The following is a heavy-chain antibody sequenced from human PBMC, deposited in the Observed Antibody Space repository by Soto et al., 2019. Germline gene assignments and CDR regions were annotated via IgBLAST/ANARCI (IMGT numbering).Heavy chain of an antibody. CDR2: IIPIFGTA. Sequence: SVKVSCKASGGTFSSYAISWVRQAPGQGLEWMGGIIPIFGTANYAQKFQGRVTITADESTSTAYMELGSLRSEDTAVYYCARGGYSSGFHYYYGMDVWGQGTTVTVS. J-gene: IGHJ6*02. V-gene: IGHV1-69*13. D-gene: IGHD6-19*01. CDR3: ARGGYSSGFHYYYGMDV. CDR1: GGTFSSYA.